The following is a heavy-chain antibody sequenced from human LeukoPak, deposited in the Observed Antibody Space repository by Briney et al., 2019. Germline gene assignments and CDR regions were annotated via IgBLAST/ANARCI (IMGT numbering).Heavy chain of an antibody. CDR1: ENILKTYA. J-gene: IGHJ3*01. Sequence: ATEKLSYKTSENILKTYAAHCVPHAPTQALECMDYITAGNDDTRSSKRLQGRVSTTRDTSANIAYMELNGLRSEDTAVYYCAPESTTVYDAFHFWGQGTMVLVSS. V-gene: IGHV1-3*01. CDR2: ITAGNDDT. CDR3: APESTTVYDAFHF. D-gene: IGHD2-2*01.